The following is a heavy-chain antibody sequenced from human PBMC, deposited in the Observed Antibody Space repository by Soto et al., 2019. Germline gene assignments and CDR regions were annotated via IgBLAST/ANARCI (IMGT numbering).Heavy chain of an antibody. J-gene: IGHJ5*02. CDR1: GFTFSNYA. Sequence: EVQLLESGGGLVQPGGSLRLSCAASGFTFSNYAMSWVRQAPGEGLEWVSAITGSGRSTYYTDSVEGRFAISRDNSKDTLYLPMNSLTAEDTAVYYCAKTIGPEHLTGTTRVSRFDPWGQGTLVTVSS. CDR3: AKTIGPEHLTGTTRVSRFDP. CDR2: ITGSGRST. D-gene: IGHD1-7*01. V-gene: IGHV3-23*01.